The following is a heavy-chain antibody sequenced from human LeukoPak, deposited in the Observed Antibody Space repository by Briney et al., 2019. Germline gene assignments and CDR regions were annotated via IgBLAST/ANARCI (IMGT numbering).Heavy chain of an antibody. J-gene: IGHJ4*02. CDR1: GFTFSSYR. V-gene: IGHV3-7*03. CDR2: IKQDGSEK. Sequence: GGSLRLSCAASGFTFSSYRMSWVRQAPGKGLEWVANIKQDGSEKYYVDSVKGRFTISRDNAKNSLYPQMNSLRAEGTAVYYCARGRLRLDFDYWGQGTLVTVSS. CDR3: ARGRLRLDFDY.